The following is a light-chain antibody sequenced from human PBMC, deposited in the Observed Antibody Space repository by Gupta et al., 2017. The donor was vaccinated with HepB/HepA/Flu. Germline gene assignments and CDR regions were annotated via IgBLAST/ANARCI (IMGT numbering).Light chain of an antibody. CDR2: AAS. V-gene: IGKV1-39*01. CDR3: QQSYSFPRS. J-gene: IGKJ2*03. Sequence: DIQMTQSPSSLSASVGDRVTITCRASQSIGNHLNWYQQKPGKVPEFLMYAASTLQRGVPSRFSGSGSGTEFTLTISNLQPEDFATYYCQQSYSFPRSFGQGTNLEIK. CDR1: QSIGNH.